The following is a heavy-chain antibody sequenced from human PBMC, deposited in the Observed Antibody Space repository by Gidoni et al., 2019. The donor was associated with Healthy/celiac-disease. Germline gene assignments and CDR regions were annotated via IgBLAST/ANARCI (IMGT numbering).Heavy chain of an antibody. J-gene: IGHJ3*02. V-gene: IGHV1-3*01. CDR1: GHTFTSYA. D-gene: IGHD3-22*01. CDR3: ARGYYDSSGYYTDAFDI. CDR2: INAGNGNT. Sequence: QVQLVQSGAEVKKPGASVKVSCKASGHTFTSYAMHWVGQAPGQRLEWMGWINAGNGNTKYSQKFQGRVTITRDTSASTAYMELSSLRSEDTAVYYCARGYYDSSGYYTDAFDIWGQGTMVTVSS.